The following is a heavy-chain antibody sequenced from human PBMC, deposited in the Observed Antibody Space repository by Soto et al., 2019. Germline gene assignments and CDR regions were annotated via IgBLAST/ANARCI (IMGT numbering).Heavy chain of an antibody. CDR2: IIPIFGTA. CDR3: ARGLNYDYVWGRYRYYFDY. Sequence: QVQLVQSGAEVKKPGSSVTVSCKASGGTFSSYAISWVRQAPGQGLEWMGGIIPIFGTANYAQKFQGRVTITADESTSTADMELSSLRSEDTAVYYCARGLNYDYVWGRYRYYFDYWGQGTLVTVSS. J-gene: IGHJ4*02. D-gene: IGHD3-16*02. CDR1: GGTFSSYA. V-gene: IGHV1-69*01.